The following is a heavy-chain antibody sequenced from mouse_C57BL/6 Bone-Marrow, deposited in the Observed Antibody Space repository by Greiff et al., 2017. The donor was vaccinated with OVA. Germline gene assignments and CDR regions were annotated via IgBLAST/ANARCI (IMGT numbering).Heavy chain of an antibody. V-gene: IGHV5-4*01. J-gene: IGHJ2*01. CDR1: GFTFSSYA. CDR3: ARDHSDY. Sequence: EVQLVESGGGLVKPGGSLKLSCAASGFTFSSYAMSWVRQTPEKRLEWVATISDGGSYTYYPDNVKGRFTISRDNAKNNLYLQMSHLKSEDTAMYYCARDHSDYWGQGTTLTVSS. CDR2: ISDGGSYT.